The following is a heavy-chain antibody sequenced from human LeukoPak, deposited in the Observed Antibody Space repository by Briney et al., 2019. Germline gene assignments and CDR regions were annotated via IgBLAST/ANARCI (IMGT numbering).Heavy chain of an antibody. CDR1: GGSISSYY. V-gene: IGHV4-59*08. D-gene: IGHD3-9*01. Sequence: PSETLSLTCTVSGGSISSYYWSWIRQPPGKGLEWIGYIYYSGSTNYNPSLKSRVTISVDTSKNQFSLKLSSVTAADTAVYYCARHDWSDAFDIWGQGTTVIVSS. CDR3: ARHDWSDAFDI. J-gene: IGHJ3*02. CDR2: IYYSGST.